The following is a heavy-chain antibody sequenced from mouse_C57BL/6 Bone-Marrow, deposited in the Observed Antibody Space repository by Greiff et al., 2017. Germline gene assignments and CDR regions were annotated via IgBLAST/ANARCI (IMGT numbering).Heavy chain of an antibody. CDR3: ARGDYYAMDY. V-gene: IGHV1-81*01. CDR2: IYPRSGNT. Sequence: QVQLQQSGAELARPGASVKLSCTASGYTFTSYGISWVKQRTGQGLEWIGEIYPRSGNTYYNEKFKGQATLTEDKSSSTAYMELRSLTSEDSAVYFCARGDYYAMDYWGQGTSGTVSS. CDR1: GYTFTSYG. J-gene: IGHJ4*01.